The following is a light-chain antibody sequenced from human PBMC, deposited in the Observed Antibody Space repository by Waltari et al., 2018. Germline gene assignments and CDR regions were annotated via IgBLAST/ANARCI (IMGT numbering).Light chain of an antibody. CDR2: RAS. CDR3: QQHGTLPAT. J-gene: IGKJ1*01. V-gene: IGKV3-20*01. CDR1: QSVGSSS. Sequence: EIVLTQSPGPASFSPGARVTLSCRASQSVGSSSLAWYQQKPGQAPRLVIYRASRRATGIPDRFSGSGSWTDYSLTISRLEPEDFAVYYCQQHGTLPATFGQGTKVEIK.